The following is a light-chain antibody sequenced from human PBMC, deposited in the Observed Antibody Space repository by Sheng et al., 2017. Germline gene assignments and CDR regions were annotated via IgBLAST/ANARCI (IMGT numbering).Light chain of an antibody. J-gene: IGKJ4*01. Sequence: EIVLTQSPATLSLSPGERATLSCRAGQSVSNYLAWYQQKPGQAPRLLIYDVSNRATGIPARFSGSGSGTDFTLTISSLEPEDLAVYYCQQRSNWPLTFGGGTKVEI. CDR1: QSVSNY. CDR3: QQRSNWPLT. CDR2: DVS. V-gene: IGKV3-11*01.